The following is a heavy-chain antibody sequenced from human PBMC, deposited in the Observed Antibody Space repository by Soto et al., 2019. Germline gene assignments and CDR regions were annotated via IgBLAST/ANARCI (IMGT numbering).Heavy chain of an antibody. CDR3: ARGPVVVVSAPYYFDY. D-gene: IGHD2-21*01. CDR2: IYYSGST. Sequence: PSETLSLTCTFSGGSISSGDNYWSWIRQPPGKGLEWIGNIYYSGSTYYNPSLKSRVSISVDTSRDQFSLKLSSVTAADTAVYYCARGPVVVVSAPYYFDYWGQGTRVTVSS. V-gene: IGHV4-30-4*01. CDR1: GGSISSGDNY. J-gene: IGHJ4*02.